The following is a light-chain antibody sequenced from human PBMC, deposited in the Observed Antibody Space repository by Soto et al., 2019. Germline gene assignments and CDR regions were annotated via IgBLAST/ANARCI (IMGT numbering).Light chain of an antibody. Sequence: QSALTQPASVSGSPGQSITISCTGTSSDVGSYNLVSWYQQHPGKAPKLMIYEVSQRPSGVSNRFSGSKSGNTASLPISGLQAEDEADYYCCSYAGSSTLGVFGGGTKLTVL. CDR3: CSYAGSSTLGV. CDR2: EVS. J-gene: IGLJ2*01. CDR1: SSDVGSYNL. V-gene: IGLV2-23*02.